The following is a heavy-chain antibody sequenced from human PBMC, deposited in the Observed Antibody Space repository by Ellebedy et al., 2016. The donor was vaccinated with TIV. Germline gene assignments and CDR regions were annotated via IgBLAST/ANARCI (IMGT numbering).Heavy chain of an antibody. Sequence: ASVKVSXXASGYTFTSYYMHWVRRAPGQGLEWMGIINPSGGRTSYTQKFQGRVTMTRDTSTSTVYIELSSLRSEDTAVYYCAIRYSSGWSLDYWGQGTLVTVSS. V-gene: IGHV1-46*01. J-gene: IGHJ4*02. CDR3: AIRYSSGWSLDY. CDR2: INPSGGRT. D-gene: IGHD6-19*01. CDR1: GYTFTSYY.